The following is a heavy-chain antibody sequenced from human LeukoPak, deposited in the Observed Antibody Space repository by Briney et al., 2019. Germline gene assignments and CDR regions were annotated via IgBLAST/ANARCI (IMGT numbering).Heavy chain of an antibody. D-gene: IGHD1-26*01. J-gene: IGHJ6*03. CDR2: MNPNSGNT. Sequence: GASVKVSCKASGYTFTSYDINWVRQSTGQGLEWMGWMNPNSGNTGYAQKFQGKVTMTRNTSISTAYMELSSLRSEDTAVYYCARAPHLSYSGSYYPSLYYYYYYMDVWGKGTTVTVSS. V-gene: IGHV1-8*01. CDR3: ARAPHLSYSGSYYPSLYYYYYYMDV. CDR1: GYTFTSYD.